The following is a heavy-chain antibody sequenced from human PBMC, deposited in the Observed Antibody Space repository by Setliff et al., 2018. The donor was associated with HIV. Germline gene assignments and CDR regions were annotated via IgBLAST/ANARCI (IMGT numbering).Heavy chain of an antibody. CDR2: IYYSGST. CDR3: ASRVYYYDSSGYLREEGFDP. CDR1: GGSISNSRYY. Sequence: SETLSLTCTVSGGSISNSRYYWSWIRQPPGKGLEWIGSIYYSGSTYYNPSLRSRVTISVDTSKNQFSLKLSSVTAADAAVYYCASRVYYYDSSGYLREEGFDPWGQGTLVTVSS. V-gene: IGHV4-39*01. D-gene: IGHD3-22*01. J-gene: IGHJ5*02.